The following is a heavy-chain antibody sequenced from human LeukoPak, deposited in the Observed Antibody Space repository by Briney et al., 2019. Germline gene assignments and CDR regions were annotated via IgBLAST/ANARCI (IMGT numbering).Heavy chain of an antibody. CDR3: AKDRGY. CDR2: ISGSGDTT. J-gene: IGHJ4*02. CDR1: GLTFSTYG. V-gene: IGHV3-23*01. Sequence: GGSLRLSCAASGLTFSTYGMTWVRLVPGKGLEWVSGISGSGDTTYYADSVKGRFTISRDNSKSTLFLQMNSLRVEDTAVYYCAKDRGYWGQGTLVTVSS.